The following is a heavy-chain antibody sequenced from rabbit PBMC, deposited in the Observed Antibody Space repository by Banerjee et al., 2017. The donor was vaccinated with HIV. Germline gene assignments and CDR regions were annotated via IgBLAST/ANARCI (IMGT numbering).Heavy chain of an antibody. CDR3: ARGGYDENYFNL. CDR1: GFSLSSYA. Sequence: QEQLVESGGGLVQPGGSLKLSCKASGFSLSSYAMSWVRQAPGKGLEWIGCIYTGSGHIYYASWAKGRFTISKTSSTTVTLQMTSLTAADTATYFCARGGYDENYFNLWGQGTLVTVS. J-gene: IGHJ4*01. CDR2: IYTGSGHI. D-gene: IGHD2-1*01. V-gene: IGHV1S45*01.